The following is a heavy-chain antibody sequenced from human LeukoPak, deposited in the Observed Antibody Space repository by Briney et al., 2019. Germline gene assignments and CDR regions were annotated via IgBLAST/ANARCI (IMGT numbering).Heavy chain of an antibody. J-gene: IGHJ4*02. Sequence: ASVKVSRKASGGTFSSYAISWVRQAPGQGLEWMGGIIPIFGTANYAQKFQGRVTITADKSTSTAYMELSSLRSEDTAVYYCARGVGATRYYFDYWGQGTLVTVSS. D-gene: IGHD1-26*01. CDR2: IIPIFGTA. CDR3: ARGVGATRYYFDY. CDR1: GGTFSSYA. V-gene: IGHV1-69*06.